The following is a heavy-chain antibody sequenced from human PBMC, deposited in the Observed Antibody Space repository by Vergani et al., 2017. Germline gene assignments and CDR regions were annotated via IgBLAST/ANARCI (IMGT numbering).Heavy chain of an antibody. CDR3: ARVRSYKEGYFDL. D-gene: IGHD3-10*01. V-gene: IGHV4-59*06. CDR1: GGPISSYY. Sequence: QVQLQESGPGLVTPSETLSLTCTVSGGPISSYYWSWIRQHPGKGLEWIGYTYYSGSTYYNPSLKSRVTISVDTSKNQFSLKLSSVTAADTAVYYCARVRSYKEGYFDLWGRGTLVTVSS. J-gene: IGHJ2*01. CDR2: TYYSGST.